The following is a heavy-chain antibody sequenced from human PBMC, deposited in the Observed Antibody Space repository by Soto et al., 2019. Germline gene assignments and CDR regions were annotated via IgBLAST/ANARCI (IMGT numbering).Heavy chain of an antibody. J-gene: IGHJ4*02. CDR3: APETYGGMIDF. V-gene: IGHV4-31*03. CDR1: GGSILNGGHY. D-gene: IGHD4-17*01. Sequence: SETLSLTCTVSGGSILNGGHYWTWIRQHPGKGLEWIGRIFFSGNTHYNPALKSRLTFSLDTAKNQFSLKLTSVTAADPAIYYCAPETYGGMIDFWGPGTLVTVSS. CDR2: IFFSGNT.